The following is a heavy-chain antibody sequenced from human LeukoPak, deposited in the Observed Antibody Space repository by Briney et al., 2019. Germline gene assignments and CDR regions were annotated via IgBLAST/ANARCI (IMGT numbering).Heavy chain of an antibody. Sequence: GGFLRLSCAASGFTFSTYSGNWLRQAPGKGLEWVSSISDDSNYIFYADSVKGRFTISRDNAKNSLYLQMNSLTAEDSAVYYCARGTLYYGSENYDYWGQGTLVTVSS. CDR3: ARGTLYYGSENYDY. CDR2: ISDDSNYI. V-gene: IGHV3-21*01. D-gene: IGHD3-10*01. J-gene: IGHJ4*02. CDR1: GFTFSTYS.